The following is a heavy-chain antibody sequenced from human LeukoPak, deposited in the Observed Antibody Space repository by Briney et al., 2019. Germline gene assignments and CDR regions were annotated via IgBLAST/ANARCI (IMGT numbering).Heavy chain of an antibody. D-gene: IGHD6-13*01. CDR1: GYTFTRYA. Sequence: ASVKVSCKASGYTFTRYAMHWVCQAPGQRLEWMGWSNAGNDHAKYSQAFQGRVTITRDTSASTAYKELSSLRSEDMAIYYCVRWNEAAAGFDFWGQGTLVTVSS. CDR3: VRWNEAAAGFDF. J-gene: IGHJ4*02. CDR2: SNAGNDHA. V-gene: IGHV1-3*02.